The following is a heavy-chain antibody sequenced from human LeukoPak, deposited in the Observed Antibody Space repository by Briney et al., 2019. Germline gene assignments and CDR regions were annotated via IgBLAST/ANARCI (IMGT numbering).Heavy chain of an antibody. J-gene: IGHJ4*02. Sequence: GGSLRLSCAASGFSFNDYTMSWVRQAPGKGLEWASGIGYGGDTYYADSVKGRFTTSGDNSKNTLYLQMNSLRAEDTAVYYCAKVNVVVVAANSFDYWGQGTLVTVSS. CDR3: AKVNVVVVAANSFDY. CDR2: IGYGGDT. V-gene: IGHV3-23*01. D-gene: IGHD2-15*01. CDR1: GFSFNDYT.